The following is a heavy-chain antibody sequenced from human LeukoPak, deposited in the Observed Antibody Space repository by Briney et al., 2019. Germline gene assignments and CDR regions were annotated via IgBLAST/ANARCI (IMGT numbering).Heavy chain of an antibody. Sequence: GESLKISCKASGYSFTSYWIGWVRHMPGKGLEWMGIIDPSDSETRYTPSFQGQVTISVDKSLTTAYLQWNSLKASDTAMYYCARQTAMGRSGDYWGQGTLVAVSS. CDR1: GYSFTSYW. CDR2: IDPSDSET. V-gene: IGHV5-51*01. J-gene: IGHJ4*02. D-gene: IGHD7-27*01. CDR3: ARQTAMGRSGDY.